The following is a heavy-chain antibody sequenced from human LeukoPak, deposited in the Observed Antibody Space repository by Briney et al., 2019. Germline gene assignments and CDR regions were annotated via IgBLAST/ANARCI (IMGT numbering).Heavy chain of an antibody. CDR2: IYYRGGA. Sequence: PSEALSLTCTVSGGSISTYYWNWSREPPGEGLEWGGYIYYRGGANYNPSLKSRVTISVDTSKNQFSLTLTSVTAADTAVYYCARLSKQLTAGNPFDIWGQGTMVAFSS. CDR1: GGSISTYY. J-gene: IGHJ3*02. CDR3: ARLSKQLTAGNPFDI. V-gene: IGHV4-59*12. D-gene: IGHD6-13*01.